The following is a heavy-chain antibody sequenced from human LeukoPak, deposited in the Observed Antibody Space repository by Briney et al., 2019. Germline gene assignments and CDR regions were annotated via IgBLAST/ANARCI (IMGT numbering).Heavy chain of an antibody. CDR2: IWHDESFA. J-gene: IGHJ6*02. CDR1: AFTLSTYG. Sequence: GGSLRLSCAASAFTLSTYGMHWIRQAPGKGLEWVAVIWHDESFAYYADSVKGRFAISRDISKNTLYLEMNTLRAEDTAVYYCARDITYGSGRGLDVWGQGTTVTVSS. D-gene: IGHD3-10*01. V-gene: IGHV3-33*01. CDR3: ARDITYGSGRGLDV.